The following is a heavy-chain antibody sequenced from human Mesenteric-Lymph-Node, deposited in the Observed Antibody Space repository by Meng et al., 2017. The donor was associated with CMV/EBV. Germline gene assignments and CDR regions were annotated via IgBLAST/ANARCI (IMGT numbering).Heavy chain of an antibody. J-gene: IGHJ4*02. Sequence: SETLSLTCNVSGYSISRGFHWGWIRQTPGKRLEWIGHIYHSGTTAYNPSLKSRISMSIDTSKNQFSLRMMSVTAADTAVYYCGRIPGGYWGQGTQVTVSS. D-gene: IGHD1-14*01. V-gene: IGHV4-38-2*02. CDR2: IYHSGTT. CDR3: GRIPGGY. CDR1: GYSISRGFH.